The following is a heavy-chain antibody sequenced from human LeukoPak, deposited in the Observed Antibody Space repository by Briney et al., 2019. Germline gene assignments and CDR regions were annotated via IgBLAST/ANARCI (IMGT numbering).Heavy chain of an antibody. CDR3: ARRRFVRGPDVVNPFDY. CDR2: INYSGST. Sequence: SETLSLTCTVSGGSISSTFYYWGWIRQPPGKGLEWIGSINYSGSTYYNPSLKSRVTISVDTSKNQFSLKLSSVTAADTAVYYCARRRFVRGPDVVNPFDYWGQGTLVTVSS. J-gene: IGHJ4*02. V-gene: IGHV4-39*01. CDR1: GGSISSTFYY. D-gene: IGHD2-8*01.